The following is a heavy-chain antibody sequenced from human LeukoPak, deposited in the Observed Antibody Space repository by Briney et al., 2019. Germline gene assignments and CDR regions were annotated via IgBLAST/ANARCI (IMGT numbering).Heavy chain of an antibody. V-gene: IGHV4-39*01. D-gene: IGHD1-1*01. J-gene: IGHJ4*02. Sequence: SESLSLTCTVSGGSIGISSYYWGWIRQPPGKGLEWFGSIYYSGSTYYNPSPKSRVTISVDTSKNQFSLKLSSVTAADTAVYYCARSTGPFDYWGQGTLVTVSS. CDR3: ARSTGPFDY. CDR2: IYYSGST. CDR1: GGSIGISSYY.